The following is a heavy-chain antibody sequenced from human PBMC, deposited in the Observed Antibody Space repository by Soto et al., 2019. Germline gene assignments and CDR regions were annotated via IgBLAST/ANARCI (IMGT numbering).Heavy chain of an antibody. Sequence: SETLSLTCTVSGGPISSYYWSWIRQPPGKGLEWIGYIYYSGSTNYNPSLKSRVTISVDTSKNQFSLKLSSVTAADTAVYYCARVRPGGYIDVRGKGTTVTVSS. CDR2: IYYSGST. CDR3: ARVRPGGYIDV. CDR1: GGPISSYY. V-gene: IGHV4-59*01. J-gene: IGHJ6*03. D-gene: IGHD3-10*01.